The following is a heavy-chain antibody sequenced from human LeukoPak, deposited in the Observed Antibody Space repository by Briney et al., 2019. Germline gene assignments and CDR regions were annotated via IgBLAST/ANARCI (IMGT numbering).Heavy chain of an antibody. J-gene: IGHJ4*02. D-gene: IGHD6-19*01. V-gene: IGHV3-74*01. CDR1: GFTFSSYW. CDR3: ARGSTQYSSGWYGLDY. Sequence: GGSLRLSCAASGFTFSSYWMHWVRQAPGKGLVWVSRVNSDGSSTTYADSVKGRFTISRVNAKNTLYLQMNSLRAEDTAVYYCARGSTQYSSGWYGLDYWGQGTLVTVSS. CDR2: VNSDGSST.